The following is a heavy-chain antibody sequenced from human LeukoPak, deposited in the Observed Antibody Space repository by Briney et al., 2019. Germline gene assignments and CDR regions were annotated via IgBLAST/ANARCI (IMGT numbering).Heavy chain of an antibody. V-gene: IGHV3-30*04. J-gene: IGHJ3*01. CDR3: ARDRDCSKTSCFNALDV. D-gene: IGHD2-2*01. CDR2: ISHDGNDQ. Sequence: GGSLRLSCAASGFTFSTYEMHWVRQAPGKGLEWVAAISHDGNDQYYGDSVKGRFTISRDNSKNALYLQMNSLRLEDTAVYYCARDRDCSKTSCFNALDVWGQKTMPILSS. CDR1: GFTFSTYE.